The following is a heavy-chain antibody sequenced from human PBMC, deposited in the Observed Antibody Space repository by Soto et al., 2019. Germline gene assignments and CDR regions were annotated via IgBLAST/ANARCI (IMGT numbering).Heavy chain of an antibody. CDR1: GFTFSSYG. CDR2: IWYDGSNK. V-gene: IGHV3-33*01. CDR3: ARDPSDFWSGYPVGTSVPPDY. D-gene: IGHD3-3*01. Sequence: GGSLRLSCAASGFTFSSYGMHWVRQAPGKGLEWVAVIWYDGSNKYYADSVKGRFTISRDNSKNTLYLQMNSLRAEDTAVYYCARDPSDFWSGYPVGTSVPPDYWGQGTLVTVSS. J-gene: IGHJ4*02.